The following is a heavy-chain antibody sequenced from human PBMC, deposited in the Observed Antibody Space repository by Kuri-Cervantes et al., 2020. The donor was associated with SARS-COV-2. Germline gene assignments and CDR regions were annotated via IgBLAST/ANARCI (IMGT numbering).Heavy chain of an antibody. CDR2: TIPIFGSP. D-gene: IGHD3-16*01. CDR1: GTAFSSFA. V-gene: IGHV1-69*13. J-gene: IGHJ5*02. CDR3: ASRMGDLTSYTWYKWFDP. Sequence: SVKVSCKASGTAFSSFAINLVRQAPGQGLEWMGGTIPIFGSPIYAQKFQGRLSITADESTSSVHMELSSLSSQDTAIYYCASRMGDLTSYTWYKWFDPWGQGTLVTVSS.